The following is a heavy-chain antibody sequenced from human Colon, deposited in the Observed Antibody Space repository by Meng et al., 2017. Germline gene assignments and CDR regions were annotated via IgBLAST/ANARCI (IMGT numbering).Heavy chain of an antibody. CDR3: AISPIIATDNWFGVDP. CDR1: GYTFTTYD. V-gene: IGHV1-8*01. CDR2: VNANSGHT. D-gene: IGHD3-10*01. Sequence: QVQLVQPGVDVKKPGASVKFPCKASGYTFTTYDINWVRQATGQGLEWMGWVNANSGHTDYAQKFQGRVTMTRNTSISTAYMELSSLRSEDTAVYYCAISPIIATDNWFGVDPWGQGTLVTVSS. J-gene: IGHJ5*02.